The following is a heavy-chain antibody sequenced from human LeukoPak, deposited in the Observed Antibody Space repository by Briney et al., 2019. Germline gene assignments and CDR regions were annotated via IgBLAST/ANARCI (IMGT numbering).Heavy chain of an antibody. CDR3: ARVRSGTWNGYEY. V-gene: IGHV3-74*01. D-gene: IGHD3-3*01. CDR2: ISTDGSST. Sequence: GGSLRLSFAASGFIFSSYWMHWFRQGPGKGLVWVSRISTDGSSTSYADSVKGRFTISRDNAKKTLYLQMDSLRAEDSAVYYCARVRSGTWNGYEYWGQGTLVTVSS. J-gene: IGHJ4*02. CDR1: GFIFSSYW.